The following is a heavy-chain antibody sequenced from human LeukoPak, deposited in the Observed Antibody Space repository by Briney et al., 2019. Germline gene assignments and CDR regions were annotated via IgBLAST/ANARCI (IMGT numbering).Heavy chain of an antibody. J-gene: IGHJ6*03. Sequence: SEALSLTCTVSGGSISTYYWNWIRQSPGKGLEWIGYIYYSGTTNYNPSLKSRVTISLDTSRNQFSLKLRSVTAADTALYYCAKSWGNYYSYMDVWGSGATVTVSS. D-gene: IGHD3-16*01. CDR3: AKSWGNYYSYMDV. V-gene: IGHV4-59*01. CDR2: IYYSGTT. CDR1: GGSISTYY.